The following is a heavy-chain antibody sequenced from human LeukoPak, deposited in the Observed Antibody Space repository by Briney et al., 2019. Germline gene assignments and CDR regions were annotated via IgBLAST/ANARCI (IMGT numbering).Heavy chain of an antibody. V-gene: IGHV3-23*01. D-gene: IGHD3-22*01. CDR3: AKALGIGPRAEDYDSSGYREPDY. Sequence: GGSLRLSCAASGFTFSSYAMSWVRQAPGKGLEWVSAISGSGGSTYYADSVKGRFTISRDNSKNTLYLQMNSLRAEDTAVYYCAKALGIGPRAEDYDSSGYREPDYWGQGTLVTVSS. CDR2: ISGSGGST. CDR1: GFTFSSYA. J-gene: IGHJ4*02.